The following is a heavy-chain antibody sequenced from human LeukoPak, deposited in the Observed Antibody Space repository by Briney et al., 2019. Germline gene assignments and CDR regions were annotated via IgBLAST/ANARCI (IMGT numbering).Heavy chain of an antibody. V-gene: IGHV3-30*18. CDR1: GFTFSSYG. J-gene: IGHJ4*02. Sequence: PGGSLRLSCAASGFTFSSYGMHWVRQAPGKGLEWVAVISYDGSNKYYADSVKGRFTISRDNSKNTLYLQMNSLRAEDTAVYYCAKDGRYSNFPPYFDYWGQGTLVTVSS. CDR3: AKDGRYSNFPPYFDY. CDR2: ISYDGSNK. D-gene: IGHD4-11*01.